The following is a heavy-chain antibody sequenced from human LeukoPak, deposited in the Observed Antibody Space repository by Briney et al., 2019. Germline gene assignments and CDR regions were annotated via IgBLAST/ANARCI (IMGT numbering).Heavy chain of an antibody. CDR1: GGTLSSYP. CDR3: ASRYYDSSRYYQYYFDY. J-gene: IGHJ4*02. Sequence: VASVKVSCKASGGTLSSYPVSWVRQAPGQGLELMGRIIPILDLTSYAQRFQGRVTITADTSTSTVYMELNSLRSEDTAVYYCASRYYDSSRYYQYYFDYWGQGTLVTVSS. CDR2: IIPILDLT. V-gene: IGHV1-69*02. D-gene: IGHD3-22*01.